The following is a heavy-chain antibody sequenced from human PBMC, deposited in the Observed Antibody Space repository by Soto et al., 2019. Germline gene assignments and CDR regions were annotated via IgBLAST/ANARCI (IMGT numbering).Heavy chain of an antibody. J-gene: IGHJ4*02. Sequence: GGSLRLSCAASGFTFSSYAMHWVRQAPGKGLEWVAVISYDGSNKYYADYVKGRFNISRDNSKNTLYLQMNSLRAEDTAVYYCARDRKIMISYYFDYWGQGTLVTVSS. D-gene: IGHD3-16*01. CDR3: ARDRKIMISYYFDY. V-gene: IGHV3-30-3*01. CDR1: GFTFSSYA. CDR2: ISYDGSNK.